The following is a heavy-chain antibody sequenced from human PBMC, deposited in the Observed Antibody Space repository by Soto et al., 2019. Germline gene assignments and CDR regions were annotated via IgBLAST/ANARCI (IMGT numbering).Heavy chain of an antibody. CDR2: ITSGGNYI. V-gene: IGHV3-21*02. Sequence: QLVESGGGLVKPGGSLRLSCEASGFSLGGDSMDWVRQAPGKGLEWVSSITSGGNYIFYSDSVKGRFTISRDNAKNSLFLQVASLKSDDTAVYYCTRENGSRLRLDVWGQGTTVTVSS. J-gene: IGHJ6*02. D-gene: IGHD3-16*01. CDR1: GFSLGGDS. CDR3: TRENGSRLRLDV.